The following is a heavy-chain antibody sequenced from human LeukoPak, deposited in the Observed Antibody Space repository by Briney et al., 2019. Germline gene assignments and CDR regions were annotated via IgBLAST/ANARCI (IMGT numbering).Heavy chain of an antibody. CDR1: GGSISSYY. CDR3: ARDRGATGY. Sequence: SETLSLTCTVSGGSISSYYWSWIWQPPGKGLEWIGYIYYSGSTNYNPSLKSRVTISVDTSKNQFSLKLSSVTAADTAVYYCARDRGATGYWGQGTLVTVSS. J-gene: IGHJ4*02. D-gene: IGHD1-26*01. V-gene: IGHV4-59*01. CDR2: IYYSGST.